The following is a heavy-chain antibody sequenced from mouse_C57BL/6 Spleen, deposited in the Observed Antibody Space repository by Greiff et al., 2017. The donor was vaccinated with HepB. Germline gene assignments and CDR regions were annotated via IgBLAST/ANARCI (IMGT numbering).Heavy chain of an antibody. CDR2: INPSNGGT. CDR1: GYTFTSYW. J-gene: IGHJ2*01. Sequence: VKLQQPGTELVKPGASVKLSCKASGYTFTSYWMHWVKQRPGQGLEWIGNINPSNGGTNYNEKFKSKATLTVDKSSSTAYMQLSSLTSEDSAVYYCARVPHYYGSSYYFDYWGQGTTLTVSS. CDR3: ARVPHYYGSSYYFDY. V-gene: IGHV1-53*01. D-gene: IGHD1-1*01.